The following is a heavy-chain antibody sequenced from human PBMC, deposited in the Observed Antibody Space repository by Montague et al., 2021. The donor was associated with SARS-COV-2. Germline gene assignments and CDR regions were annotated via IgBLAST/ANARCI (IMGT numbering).Heavy chain of an antibody. CDR3: AKHGPYTFDY. CDR1: GFTFSSYW. J-gene: IGHJ4*02. Sequence: SLRLSCAASGFTFSSYWMGWIRQAPGKGLEWVANIVPDGSHTLYGGPGEGRFTISRDNAKNSLYLQMSNLRAEDTAVYYCAKHGPYTFDYWGQGTLVTVSS. V-gene: IGHV3-7*01. CDR2: IVPDGSHT. D-gene: IGHD2-2*02.